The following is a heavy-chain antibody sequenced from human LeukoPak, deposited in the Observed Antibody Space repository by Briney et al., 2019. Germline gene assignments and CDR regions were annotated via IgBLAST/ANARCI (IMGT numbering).Heavy chain of an antibody. J-gene: IGHJ4*02. Sequence: SSETLSLTCTVSSDSINNSGYYWGWIRQPPGKGLEWIGNIYSSGSTNYNPSLKSRVVISGDTSKNQFSLKLSSVTAADTAVYYCARGAIVGATLFDYWGQGTLVTVSS. D-gene: IGHD1-26*01. CDR1: SDSINNSGYY. CDR2: IYSSGST. V-gene: IGHV4-39*07. CDR3: ARGAIVGATLFDY.